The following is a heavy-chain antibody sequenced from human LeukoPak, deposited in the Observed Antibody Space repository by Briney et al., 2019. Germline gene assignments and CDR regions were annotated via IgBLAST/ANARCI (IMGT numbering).Heavy chain of an antibody. CDR2: INPSGGST. CDR1: GYTFTSYY. D-gene: IGHD5-24*01. Sequence: GASVKVSCKASGYTFTSYYMHWVRQAPGQGLEWMGIINPSGGSTSYAQKFQGRVTMTRDMSTSTVYMELSSLRSEDTAVYYCARGQTGWLPYYYYYMDVWGKGTTVTVSS. CDR3: ARGQTGWLPYYYYYMDV. V-gene: IGHV1-46*01. J-gene: IGHJ6*03.